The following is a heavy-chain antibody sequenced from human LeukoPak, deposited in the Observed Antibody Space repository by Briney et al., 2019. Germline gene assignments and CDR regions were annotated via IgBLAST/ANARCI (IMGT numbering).Heavy chain of an antibody. D-gene: IGHD5-18*01. CDR2: VNESGGT. CDR1: IDSFSNYH. Sequence: SETLSLTCAVYIDSFSNYHWNWIRQTPAKGMEWIGEVNESGGTNISPSLRGRVILSVDTSKNQFSLKLISVTVADTAIYYCAREAMQLWFFDYWGQGTLVTVSS. J-gene: IGHJ4*02. V-gene: IGHV4-34*01. CDR3: AREAMQLWFFDY.